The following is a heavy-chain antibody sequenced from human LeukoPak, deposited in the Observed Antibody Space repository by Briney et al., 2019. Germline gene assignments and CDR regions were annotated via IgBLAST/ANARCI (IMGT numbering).Heavy chain of an antibody. CDR1: GFSFSSYG. CDR2: ISYDGSNK. D-gene: IGHD1-26*01. CDR3: ARDRTSGPYRSGHGMDV. Sequence: GGSLRLSCAVSGFSFSSYGMHWVRQAPGKGLEWVAVISYDGSNKYYADSVKGRFTISRDNSKNTLYLQMNSLRAEDTAVYYCARDRTSGPYRSGHGMDVWGQGTTVTVSS. V-gene: IGHV3-30*19. J-gene: IGHJ6*02.